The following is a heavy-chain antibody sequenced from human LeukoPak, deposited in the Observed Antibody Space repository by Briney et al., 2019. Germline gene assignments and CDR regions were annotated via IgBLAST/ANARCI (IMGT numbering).Heavy chain of an antibody. CDR2: IYYSGST. J-gene: IGHJ4*02. CDR1: GGSISSGGYY. Sequence: KSSQTLSLTCTVSGGSISSGGYYWSWIRQHPGKGLEWIGYIYYSGSTYYNPSLKSRVTISVDTSKNQFSLKLSSVTAADTAVYYCARDPISGSYPFDYWGQGTLVTVSS. D-gene: IGHD1-26*01. V-gene: IGHV4-31*03. CDR3: ARDPISGSYPFDY.